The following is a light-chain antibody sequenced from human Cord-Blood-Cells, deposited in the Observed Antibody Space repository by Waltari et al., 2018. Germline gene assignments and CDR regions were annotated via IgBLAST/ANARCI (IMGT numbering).Light chain of an antibody. V-gene: IGLV1-47*01. J-gene: IGLJ3*02. CDR1: SSNIGSNY. CDR2: RNN. CDR3: AAWDDSLSGRV. Sequence: QSVLTQPPSASGTPGQRVTISCSGSSSNIGSNYVYWYQQLQGTAPKLLIDRNNQRPSGVPDRFSGSKSGTSASLAISGLRSEDEADYYCAAWDDSLSGRVFGGGTKLTVL.